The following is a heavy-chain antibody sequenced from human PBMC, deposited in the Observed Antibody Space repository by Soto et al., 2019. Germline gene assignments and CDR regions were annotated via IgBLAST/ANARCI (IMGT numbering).Heavy chain of an antibody. V-gene: IGHV4-39*01. Sequence: PSETLSLTCSVSGASISSRDYYWGWIRQTPGKGLEWIGNIDYNGVTYYNPSPKSRVTVSKDTSKNQFSLKVASVTAADTAIYYCGRVMIGTSRHTDSDYWGQGTQVTVSS. CDR3: GRVMIGTSRHTDSDY. D-gene: IGHD2-2*01. CDR1: GASISSRDYY. CDR2: IDYNGVT. J-gene: IGHJ4*02.